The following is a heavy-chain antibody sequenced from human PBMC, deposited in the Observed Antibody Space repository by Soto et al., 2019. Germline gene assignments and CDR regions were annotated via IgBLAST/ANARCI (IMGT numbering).Heavy chain of an antibody. CDR2: IYHSGST. D-gene: IGHD3-9*01. Sequence: SETRSLTCAVSGGSISSSNWWSWVRQPPGKGLEWIGEIYHSGSTNYNPSLKSRVTISVDKSKNQFSLKLSSVTAADTAVYYCARACYDILDGFYGMDVWGQGTTVTVSS. V-gene: IGHV4-4*02. J-gene: IGHJ6*02. CDR1: GGSISSSNW. CDR3: ARACYDILDGFYGMDV.